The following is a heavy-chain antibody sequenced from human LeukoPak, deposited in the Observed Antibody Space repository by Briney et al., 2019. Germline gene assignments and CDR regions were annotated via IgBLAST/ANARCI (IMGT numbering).Heavy chain of an antibody. CDR2: ISYSGNT. J-gene: IGHJ4*02. D-gene: IGHD3-10*01. CDR1: GGSISRYY. CDR3: ARHLFESRGQTSFDY. Sequence: SETLSLTCTVSGGSISRYYWSWIRQPPGKGLEWIGYISYSGNTNYNPSLKSRVTISVDTSQNQFSLKLSSVTAADTAIYYCARHLFESRGQTSFDYWGQGTLVTVSS. V-gene: IGHV4-59*08.